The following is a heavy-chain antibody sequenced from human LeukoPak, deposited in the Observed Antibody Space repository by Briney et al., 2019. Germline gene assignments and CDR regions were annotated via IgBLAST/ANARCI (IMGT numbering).Heavy chain of an antibody. Sequence: GGSLRLSCAASGFTFSTYSMNWVRQAPGKGLEWVSSISSSSAYIYYADSVKGRFTISRDNAKNSLYLQMNSLRAEDTAVYYCARASGDTVDTTTLGSYWGQGTLVTVSS. CDR2: ISSSSAYI. CDR3: ARASGDTVDTTTLGSY. CDR1: GFTFSTYS. V-gene: IGHV3-21*01. J-gene: IGHJ4*02. D-gene: IGHD5-18*01.